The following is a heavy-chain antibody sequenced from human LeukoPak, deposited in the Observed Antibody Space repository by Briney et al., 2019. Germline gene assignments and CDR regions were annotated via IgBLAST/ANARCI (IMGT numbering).Heavy chain of an antibody. D-gene: IGHD2-21*01. CDR2: ISYDGSNK. Sequence: HPGGSLRLSCAASGFTFSSYAMHWVRQAPGKGLEWVAVISYDGSNKYYADSVKGRFTISRDNAKNSLYLQMNSLRAEDTAVYYCAKDHFIRMTRDAFDIWGQGTMVTVSS. CDR3: AKDHFIRMTRDAFDI. J-gene: IGHJ3*02. CDR1: GFTFSSYA. V-gene: IGHV3-30-3*01.